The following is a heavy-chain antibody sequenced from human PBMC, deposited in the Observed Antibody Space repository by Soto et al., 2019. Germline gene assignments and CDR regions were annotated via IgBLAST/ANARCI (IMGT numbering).Heavy chain of an antibody. D-gene: IGHD6-13*01. CDR1: GFTFSSYG. J-gene: IGHJ2*01. CDR2: ISYDGSNK. V-gene: IGHV3-30*18. CDR3: AKDEAAAGIGDL. Sequence: GWSLRLSCAAAGFTFSSYGMHWVRQAPGKGLEWVAVISYDGSNKYYADSVKGRFTISRDNSKNTLYLQMNSLRAEDTAVYYCAKDEAAAGIGDLWGRGTLVTGSS.